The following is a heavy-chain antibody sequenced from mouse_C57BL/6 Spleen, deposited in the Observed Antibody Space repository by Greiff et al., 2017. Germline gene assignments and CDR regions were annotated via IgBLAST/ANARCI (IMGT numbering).Heavy chain of an antibody. V-gene: IGHV6-6*01. CDR2: IRNKANNHAT. D-gene: IGHD4-1*02. Sequence: EVQGVESGGGLVQPGGSMKLSCAASGFTFSDAWMDWVRQSPEKGLEWVAEIRNKANNHATYYAESVKGRFTISRDDSKSSVYLQMHSLRAEDTGIYYCTTTGTAWFAYWGQGTLVTVSA. J-gene: IGHJ3*01. CDR3: TTTGTAWFAY. CDR1: GFTFSDAW.